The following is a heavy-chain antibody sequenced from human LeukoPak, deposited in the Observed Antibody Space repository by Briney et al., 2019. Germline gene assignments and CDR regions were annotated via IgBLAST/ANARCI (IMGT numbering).Heavy chain of an antibody. J-gene: IGHJ4*02. D-gene: IGHD1-26*01. CDR1: GFTFSSYA. CDR2: ISGSGGST. V-gene: IGHV3-23*01. Sequence: GGSLRLSCAASGFTFSSYAMSWVRQAPGKGLEWVSAISGSGGSTYYADSVKGRFTISRDNSKNTLYQQMNSLRAEDTAVYYCARKWGRSLPFPFDYWGQGTLVTVSS. CDR3: ARKWGRSLPFPFDY.